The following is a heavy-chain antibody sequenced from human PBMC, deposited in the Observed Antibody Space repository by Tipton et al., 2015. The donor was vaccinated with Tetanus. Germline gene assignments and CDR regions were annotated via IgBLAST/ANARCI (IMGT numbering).Heavy chain of an antibody. CDR1: GFTFSDYY. J-gene: IGHJ4*02. CDR3: AISDVAVADTN. CDR2: ISHSGSTI. V-gene: IGHV3-11*01. D-gene: IGHD6-19*01. Sequence: SLRLSCAASGFTFSDYYMSWIRQAPGKGLEWISYISHSGSTIFYSNSVKGRFTISRDNSKNTLYLQMNSLRAEDTAIYYCAISDVAVADTNWGQGTLVTVSS.